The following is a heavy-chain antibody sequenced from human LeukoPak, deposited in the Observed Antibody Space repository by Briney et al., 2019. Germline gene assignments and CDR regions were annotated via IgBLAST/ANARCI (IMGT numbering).Heavy chain of an antibody. D-gene: IGHD2-15*01. J-gene: IGHJ3*02. CDR1: RYTFSSYG. CDR2: IGAYNGNA. Sequence: ASPKVSSEPSRYTFSSYGTSSGPQTPQEGVGWRGWIGAYNGNANYAAKLQGRVTMTTDTSTSTAYMELRSLRPDDTAVYYCAREGCPDAFDIWGQGTMVTVSS. CDR3: AREGCPDAFDI. V-gene: IGHV1-18*01.